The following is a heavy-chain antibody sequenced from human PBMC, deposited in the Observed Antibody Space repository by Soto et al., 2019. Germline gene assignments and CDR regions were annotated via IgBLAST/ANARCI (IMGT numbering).Heavy chain of an antibody. D-gene: IGHD3-10*01. CDR3: ASSYGSGYRAFDY. J-gene: IGHJ4*02. V-gene: IGHV1-69*02. CDR2: VNPIVSMS. CDR1: GDTFNFYS. Sequence: QVQLVQSGAEVKRPGSSVTVSCKASGDTFNFYSINWVRQAPGLGLEWMGRVNPIVSMSNYAQKFQGRVTMTADRSTSKAYMELSSLRSEDTAIYYCASSYGSGYRAFDYWGQGALVTVSS.